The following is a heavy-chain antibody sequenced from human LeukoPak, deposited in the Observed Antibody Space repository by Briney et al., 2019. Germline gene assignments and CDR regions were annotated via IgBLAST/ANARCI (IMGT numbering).Heavy chain of an antibody. D-gene: IGHD4-23*01. CDR2: FDPEDGET. Sequence: GASVKVSCKASGYTFTSYDINWVRQATGQGLEWMGGFDPEDGETIYAQKFQGRVTMTEDTSTDTAYMELSSLRSEDTAVYYCATDYGGNSGFDWGQGTLVTVSS. V-gene: IGHV1-24*01. J-gene: IGHJ1*01. CDR3: ATDYGGNSGFD. CDR1: GYTFTSYD.